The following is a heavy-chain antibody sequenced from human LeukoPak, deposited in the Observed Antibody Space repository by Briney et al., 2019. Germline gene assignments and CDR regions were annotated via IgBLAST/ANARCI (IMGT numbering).Heavy chain of an antibody. V-gene: IGHV4-34*01. CDR3: ARDLSSAYYYYGMDV. CDR2: INHSGST. J-gene: IGHJ6*02. Sequence: SETLSLTCAVYGGSFSGYWGWIRQPPGTGLEWIGEINHSGSTTYNSSLKGRVTVSVDTSKKQFSLSLRSLTAADTAVYYCARDLSSAYYYYGMDVWGQGTTVTVSS. D-gene: IGHD6-6*01. CDR1: GGSFSGY.